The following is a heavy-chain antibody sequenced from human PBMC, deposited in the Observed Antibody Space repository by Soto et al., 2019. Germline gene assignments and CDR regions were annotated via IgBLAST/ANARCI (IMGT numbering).Heavy chain of an antibody. D-gene: IGHD2-21*02. CDR1: GFTFNVYT. J-gene: IGHJ4*02. CDR3: ARRAVYGGNSFDH. CDR2: ITSTSNHI. V-gene: IGHV3-21*01. Sequence: PGGALRLCCATSGFTFNVYTLNWVCQSPGKGLQWVASITSTSNHIYYAGSVRGRFTISRDNAKDTLYLHLSSLRTDDTAVYYCARRAVYGGNSFDHWGQGTLVTVSS.